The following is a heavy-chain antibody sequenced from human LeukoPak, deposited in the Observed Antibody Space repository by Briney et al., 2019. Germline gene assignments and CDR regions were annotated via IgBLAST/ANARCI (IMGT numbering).Heavy chain of an antibody. D-gene: IGHD2-2*01. CDR1: GFSLTSYA. V-gene: IGHV3-48*01. J-gene: IGHJ3*02. CDR2: ISSSSSTI. CDR3: ARDPPIVVVPAAANDAFDI. Sequence: GGSLRLSCAPSGFSLTSYAMTWVRQAPGKGLEWVSYISSSSSTIYYADSVKGRFTISRDNAKNSLYLQMNSLRAEDTAVYYCARDPPIVVVPAAANDAFDIWGQGTMVTVSS.